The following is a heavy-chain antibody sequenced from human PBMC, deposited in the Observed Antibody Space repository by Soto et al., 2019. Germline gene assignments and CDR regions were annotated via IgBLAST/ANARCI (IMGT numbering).Heavy chain of an antibody. Sequence: QVQLVQSGAEVKKAGASVKVSCKASGYTFTSYGISWVRQAPGQGLEWMGWISAYNGNTNYAQKLQGRVTMTTDTSTSTAYMELRSLRSDDTAVYYCARVPRYCSGGSCYPEVGFDYWGQGTLVTVSS. J-gene: IGHJ4*02. D-gene: IGHD2-15*01. CDR3: ARVPRYCSGGSCYPEVGFDY. CDR2: ISAYNGNT. CDR1: GYTFTSYG. V-gene: IGHV1-18*01.